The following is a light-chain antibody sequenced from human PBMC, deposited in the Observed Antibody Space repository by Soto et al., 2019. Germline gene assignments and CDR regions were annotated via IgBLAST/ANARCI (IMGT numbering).Light chain of an antibody. Sequence: QSALTQPPSASGSPGQSVTISCTGTSSDIGGYNFVSWYQQHPGKAPKLIIYEVNKRPSGVPDRFSGSKSGNTASLTVSGLQADDEGDYYCSSYAGTNNLGVFGGGTKRPS. J-gene: IGLJ3*02. CDR1: SSDIGGYNF. CDR3: SSYAGTNNLGV. V-gene: IGLV2-8*01. CDR2: EVN.